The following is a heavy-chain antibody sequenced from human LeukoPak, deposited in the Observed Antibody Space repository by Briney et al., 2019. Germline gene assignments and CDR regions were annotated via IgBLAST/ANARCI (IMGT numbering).Heavy chain of an antibody. D-gene: IGHD6-19*01. V-gene: IGHV4-4*02. J-gene: IGHJ5*02. CDR1: GGSISSSNW. CDR3: ARDIAVAPNWFDP. CDR2: IYHSGST. Sequence: SETLSLTCAVSGGSISSSNWRSWVRQPPGKGLEWIGEIYHSGSTNYNPSLKSRVTISVDKSKNQFPLKLSSVTAADTAVYYCARDIAVAPNWFDPWGQGTLVTVSS.